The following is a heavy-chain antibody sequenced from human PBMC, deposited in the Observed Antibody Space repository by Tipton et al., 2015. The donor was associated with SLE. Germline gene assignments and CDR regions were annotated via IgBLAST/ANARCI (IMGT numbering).Heavy chain of an antibody. J-gene: IGHJ4*02. V-gene: IGHV1-18*01. CDR2: IGAYNGNT. D-gene: IGHD3-22*01. CDR1: GGTFSSYA. Sequence: QSGAEVKKPGASVKVSCKASGGTFSSYAISWVRQAPGQGLEWMGWIGAYNGNTNYAQKLQGRVTMTTDTSTSTAYMELRSLRSDDTAVYYCARGGYYYDSSGYECWGQGTLVTVSS. CDR3: ARGGYYYDSSGYEC.